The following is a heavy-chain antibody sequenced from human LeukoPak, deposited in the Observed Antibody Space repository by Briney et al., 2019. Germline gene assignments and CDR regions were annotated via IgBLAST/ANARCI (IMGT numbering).Heavy chain of an antibody. D-gene: IGHD2-8*01. Sequence: ASVKVSCKASGYTFTSYDINWVRQATGQGLEWMGWMNPNSGNTGYAQKFQGRDTITRNTSISTAYMELSSLRSEDTAVYYCARAEWTNWFDPWGQGTLVTVSS. J-gene: IGHJ5*02. CDR1: GYTFTSYD. CDR3: ARAEWTNWFDP. V-gene: IGHV1-8*03. CDR2: MNPNSGNT.